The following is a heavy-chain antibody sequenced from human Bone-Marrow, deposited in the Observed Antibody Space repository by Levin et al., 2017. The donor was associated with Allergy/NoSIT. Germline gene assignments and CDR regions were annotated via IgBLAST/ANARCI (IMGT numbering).Heavy chain of an antibody. Sequence: GESLKVSCAASGFSFWHYTMNWVRQAPGKGLEWVSCISSSGDSTYYADSVKGRFTISRDNAKNSLYLQLNRLRDEDTALYYCARDPARGYYDSSGYSGDHWCQGTLVTVSS. J-gene: IGHJ4*02. D-gene: IGHD3-22*01. V-gene: IGHV3-48*02. CDR1: GFSFWHYT. CDR3: ARDPARGYYDSSGYSGDH. CDR2: ISSSGDST.